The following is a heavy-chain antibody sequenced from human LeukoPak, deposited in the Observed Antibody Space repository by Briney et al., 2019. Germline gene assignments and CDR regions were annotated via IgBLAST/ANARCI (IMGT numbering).Heavy chain of an antibody. CDR3: ARDKGYCSGGSCSNWFDP. J-gene: IGHJ5*02. CDR2: ISAYNGNT. CDR1: GYTFSSYG. Sequence: ASVKVSCKASGYTFSSYGISWVRQAPGQGLEWMGWISAYNGNTNYAQKLQGRVTMTTDTSTSTAYMELRSLRSDDTAVYYCARDKGYCSGGSCSNWFDPWGQGTLVTVSS. D-gene: IGHD2-15*01. V-gene: IGHV1-18*01.